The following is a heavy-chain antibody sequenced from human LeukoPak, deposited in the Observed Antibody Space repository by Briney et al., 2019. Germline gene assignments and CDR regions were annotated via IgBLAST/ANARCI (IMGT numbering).Heavy chain of an antibody. V-gene: IGHV4-59*12. CDR2: MYYTGST. D-gene: IGHD1-26*01. CDR1: GGSISHYY. Sequence: SETLSLTCSVSGGSISHYYWSWIRQPPGRGLEWIGYMYYTGSTNSNPSLKSRVAISLDTSKNQFSLKLTSVTAADTAIYYCSRESGAFCPFGYWGQGTLVIVPS. CDR3: SRESGAFCPFGY. J-gene: IGHJ4*02.